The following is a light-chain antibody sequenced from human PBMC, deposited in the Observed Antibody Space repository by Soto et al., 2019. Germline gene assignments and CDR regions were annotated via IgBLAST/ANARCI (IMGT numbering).Light chain of an antibody. V-gene: IGLV2-14*01. Sequence: QSALTQPASVSGSPGQSITISCTGTSSDVGGYNYVSWYQQHRGKAPKLLIYDVSNRPSVVSNRFSGSKSGNTASLTISGLQAEDEADYYCNSYTSSSNLVFGGGTKLTVL. J-gene: IGLJ3*02. CDR3: NSYTSSSNLV. CDR2: DVS. CDR1: SSDVGGYNY.